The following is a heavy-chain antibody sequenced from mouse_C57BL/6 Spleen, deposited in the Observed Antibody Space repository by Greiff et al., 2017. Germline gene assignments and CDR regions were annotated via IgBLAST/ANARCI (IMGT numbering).Heavy chain of an antibody. J-gene: IGHJ4*01. CDR2: IYPGGGYT. CDR1: GYTFTNYW. V-gene: IGHV1-63*01. Sequence: VQLQQSGAELVRPGTSVKMSCKASGYTFTNYWIGWAKQRPGHGLEWIGDIYPGGGYTNYNEKFKGKATLTADKSSSTAYMQFSSLTSEDSAIYYCARKGSNYVGAMDYWGQGTSVTVSS. CDR3: ARKGSNYVGAMDY. D-gene: IGHD2-5*01.